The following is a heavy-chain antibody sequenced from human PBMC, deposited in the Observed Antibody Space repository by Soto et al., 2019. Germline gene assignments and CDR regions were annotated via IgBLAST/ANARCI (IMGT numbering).Heavy chain of an antibody. D-gene: IGHD2-15*01. Sequence: QVQLQESGPGLVKPSETLSLTCTVSSDSITNYYWSWIRQSPGKGLEWIGYIHDSGRNNYNPSLKSRVKISVDTSKKQFSLMLNSVTAADTAVYYCARVGGTRGWYWGQGTLVTVSS. CDR1: SDSITNYY. J-gene: IGHJ4*02. CDR3: ARVGGTRGWY. V-gene: IGHV4-59*01. CDR2: IHDSGRN.